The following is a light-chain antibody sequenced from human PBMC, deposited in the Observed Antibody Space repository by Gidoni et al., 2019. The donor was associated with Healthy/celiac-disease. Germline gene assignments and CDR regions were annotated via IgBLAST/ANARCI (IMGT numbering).Light chain of an antibody. J-gene: IGKJ1*01. CDR1: QSISSW. Sequence: DIQMTQSPSTLSASVGDRVTITCRASQSISSWLAWYQQKPGNAPKLLIYKASSLESGVPSMFGGSGSGTEFTLTISSLQPDDFATYYCQQYNSYPWTFGQGTKVEIK. CDR2: KAS. CDR3: QQYNSYPWT. V-gene: IGKV1-5*03.